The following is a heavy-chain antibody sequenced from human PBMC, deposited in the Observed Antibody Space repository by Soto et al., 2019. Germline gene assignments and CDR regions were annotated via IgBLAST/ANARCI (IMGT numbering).Heavy chain of an antibody. D-gene: IGHD4-17*01. Sequence: QVQLQESGPGLVKPSQTLSLTCTVSGGSMSSGGYYWSWIRQHPGKGLEWIGYIYYSGSTYYNPSLKSRVTISVDTSKNQFSLKLSSVTAADTAVYYCARVRTQGGYGDYEFDYWGQGTLVTVSS. CDR3: ARVRTQGGYGDYEFDY. V-gene: IGHV4-31*03. CDR2: IYYSGST. J-gene: IGHJ4*02. CDR1: GGSMSSGGYY.